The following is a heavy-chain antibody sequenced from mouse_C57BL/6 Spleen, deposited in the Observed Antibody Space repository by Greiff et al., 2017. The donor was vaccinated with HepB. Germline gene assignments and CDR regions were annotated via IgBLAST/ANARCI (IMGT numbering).Heavy chain of an antibody. V-gene: IGHV1-42*01. J-gene: IGHJ4*01. CDR2: INPSTGGT. D-gene: IGHD2-3*01. CDR1: GYSFTGYY. CDR3: ARGGWSNFYAMDY. Sequence: EVKVEESGPELVKPGASVKISCKASGYSFTGYYMNWVKQSPEKSLEWIGEINPSTGGTTYNQKFKAKATLTVDKSSSTAYMQLKSLTSEDSAVYYCARGGWSNFYAMDYWGQGTSVTVSS.